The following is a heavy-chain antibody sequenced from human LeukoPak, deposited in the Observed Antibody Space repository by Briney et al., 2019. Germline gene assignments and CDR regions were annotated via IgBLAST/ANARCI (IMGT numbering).Heavy chain of an antibody. J-gene: IGHJ6*03. Sequence: SVKVSCKASGGTFSSYAISWVRQAPGQGLEWMGGIIPIFGTADYAQKSEGRVTITADRYTSTAYMELSSLRSEDTAVYYCAKRGYCSGGSCYSDRVYYSYYMDVWGKGTTVTVSS. CDR3: AKRGYCSGGSCYSDRVYYSYYMDV. CDR2: IIPIFGTA. CDR1: GGTFSSYA. V-gene: IGHV1-69*06. D-gene: IGHD2-15*01.